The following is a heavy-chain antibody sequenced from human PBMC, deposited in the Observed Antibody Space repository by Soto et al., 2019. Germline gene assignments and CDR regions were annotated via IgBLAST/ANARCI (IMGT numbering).Heavy chain of an antibody. Sequence: VQLQESGPGLVKPSQTLSLTCTVSGGSISSGDYYWSWIRQPPGKGLEWVSGISWNSGSIGYADSVKGRFTISRDNAKNSLYLQMNSLRAEDTALYYCARALVAATIDYWGQGTLVTVSS. V-gene: IGHV3-9*01. J-gene: IGHJ4*02. CDR3: ARALVAATIDY. CDR2: ISWNSGSI. CDR1: GGSISSGDYY. D-gene: IGHD2-15*01.